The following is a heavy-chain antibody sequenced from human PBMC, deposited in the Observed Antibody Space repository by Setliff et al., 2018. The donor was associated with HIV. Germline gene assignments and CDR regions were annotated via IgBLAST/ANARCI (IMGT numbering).Heavy chain of an antibody. CDR3: ARAPFRGGSFGWFDP. CDR1: GGSISSGSYY. CDR2: IYTSGST. D-gene: IGHD2-15*01. Sequence: TLSLTCTVSGGSISSGSYYWSWIRQPAGKGLQWIGRIYTSGSTNYNPSLKSRVTISVDTSKNQFSLKLNSVTAADTAVYYCARAPFRGGSFGWFDPWGQGTLVTVSS. V-gene: IGHV4-61*02. J-gene: IGHJ5*02.